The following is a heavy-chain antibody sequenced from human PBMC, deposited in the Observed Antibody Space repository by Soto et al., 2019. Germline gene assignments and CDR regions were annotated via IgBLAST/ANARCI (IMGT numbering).Heavy chain of an antibody. Sequence: ASVKVSCKASGYTFTGYYMHWVRQAPGQGLEWMGWINPNSGGTNYAQKFQGWVTMTRDTSISTAYMELSRLRSDDTAVYYCARGTTVTMSPPIYYYYGMDVWGQGTTVTVSS. V-gene: IGHV1-2*04. CDR3: ARGTTVTMSPPIYYYYGMDV. D-gene: IGHD4-17*01. CDR2: INPNSGGT. J-gene: IGHJ6*02. CDR1: GYTFTGYY.